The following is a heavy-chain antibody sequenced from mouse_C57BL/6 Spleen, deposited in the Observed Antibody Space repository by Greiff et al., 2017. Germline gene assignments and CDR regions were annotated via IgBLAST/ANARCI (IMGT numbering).Heavy chain of an antibody. Sequence: VQLQQSGAELVRPGASVKLSCTASGFNIKDDYMHWVKQRPEQGLEWIGWIDPENGDTEYASKFQGKATITADTSSNTAYLQLSSLTSEDTAVYYSTRVGTTVVVHWGQGTTLTVST. J-gene: IGHJ2*01. D-gene: IGHD1-1*01. CDR1: GFNIKDDY. V-gene: IGHV14-4*01. CDR2: IDPENGDT. CDR3: TRVGTTVVVH.